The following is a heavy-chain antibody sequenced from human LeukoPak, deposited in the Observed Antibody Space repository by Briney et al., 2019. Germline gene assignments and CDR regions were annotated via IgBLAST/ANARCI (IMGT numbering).Heavy chain of an antibody. CDR3: ARGRDYYDSSGYLEYNWFDP. Sequence: SETLSLTCAVYGGSFSGYYWSWIRQPAGKGLEWIGRIYTSGSTNYNPSLKSRVTMSVDTSKNQFSLKLSSVTAADTAVYYCARGRDYYDSSGYLEYNWFDPWGQGTLVTVSS. V-gene: IGHV4-59*10. CDR2: IYTSGST. J-gene: IGHJ5*02. CDR1: GGSFSGYY. D-gene: IGHD3-22*01.